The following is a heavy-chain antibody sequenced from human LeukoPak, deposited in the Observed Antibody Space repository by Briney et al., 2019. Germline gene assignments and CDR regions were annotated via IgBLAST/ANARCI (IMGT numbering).Heavy chain of an antibody. CDR2: FSYSGGT. CDR3: AREGPLGKYYDY. Sequence: SETLSLTCTVSGGSINNLFRTWIRQPPGKGLEWIGYFSYSGGTTYNPSLKSRVTISIDTSKNQFSLNLNSVTAADTAVYYCAREGPLGKYYDYWGPGTLVTVSS. V-gene: IGHV4-59*01. D-gene: IGHD3-16*01. CDR1: GGSINNLF. J-gene: IGHJ4*02.